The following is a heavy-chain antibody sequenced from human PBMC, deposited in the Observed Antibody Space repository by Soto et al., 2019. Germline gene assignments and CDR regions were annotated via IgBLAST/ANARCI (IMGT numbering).Heavy chain of an antibody. CDR3: ASRDWAGGSGSYYGKNYYYYYGMDV. CDR2: IIPIFGTA. Sequence: GASVKVSCKASGGTFSSYAISWVRQAPGQGLEWMGGIIPIFGTANYAQKFQGRVTITADESTSTAYMELSSLRSEDTAVYYCASRDWAGGSGSYYGKNYYYYYGMDVWGQGTTVTVSS. D-gene: IGHD3-10*01. J-gene: IGHJ6*02. V-gene: IGHV1-69*13. CDR1: GGTFSSYA.